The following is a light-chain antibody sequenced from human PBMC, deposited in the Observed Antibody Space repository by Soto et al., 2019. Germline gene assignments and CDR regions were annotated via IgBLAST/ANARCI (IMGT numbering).Light chain of an antibody. Sequence: SYELTQPPSLAVAPGQTASIACGGNDIGTKSVHWYQQKPGQAPVVVVYDDSDRPLGIPERFSGSNSGNTATLTIRRVEVGDEADPICQVWDSTSDHYVFGTGTKVTVL. CDR3: QVWDSTSDHYV. CDR1: DIGTKS. J-gene: IGLJ1*01. CDR2: DDS. V-gene: IGLV3-21*02.